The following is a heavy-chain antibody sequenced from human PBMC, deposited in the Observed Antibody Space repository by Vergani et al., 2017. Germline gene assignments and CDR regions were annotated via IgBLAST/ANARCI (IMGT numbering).Heavy chain of an antibody. J-gene: IGHJ4*02. CDR2: IKSKTDGGTT. CDR3: TTEPITFGGVIVILDY. Sequence: EVQLVESGGGLVKPGGSLRLSCAASGFTFSNAWMSWVRQAPGKGLEWVGRIKSKTDGGTTDYAAPVKGRFTISSDDSKNTLYLQMNSLKTEDTAVYYCTTEPITFGGVIVILDYWGQGTLVTVSS. V-gene: IGHV3-15*01. CDR1: GFTFSNAW. D-gene: IGHD3-16*02.